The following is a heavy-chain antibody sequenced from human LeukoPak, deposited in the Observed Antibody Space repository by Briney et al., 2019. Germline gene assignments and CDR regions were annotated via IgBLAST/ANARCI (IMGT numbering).Heavy chain of an antibody. V-gene: IGHV1-46*03. D-gene: IGHD2-2*01. CDR2: INPRGGST. Sequence: ASVKVSCKASGYTFSSYYMHWVRQAPGQGLEWIGIINPRGGSTSYAQKFQGRVTMTRDTSTSTVYMELSSLRSKDTAVYYCASDPGCSSTSCPGGFDYWGQGTLVTVSS. J-gene: IGHJ4*02. CDR3: ASDPGCSSTSCPGGFDY. CDR1: GYTFSSYY.